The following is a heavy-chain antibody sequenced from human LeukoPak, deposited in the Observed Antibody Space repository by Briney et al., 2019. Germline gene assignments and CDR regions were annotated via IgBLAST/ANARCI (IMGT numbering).Heavy chain of an antibody. V-gene: IGHV3-15*01. CDR1: GFTVSDAW. CDR2: ISSKADGGAP. D-gene: IGHD2-15*01. J-gene: IGHJ5*02. CDR3: ATSGGSP. Sequence: GGSLRLSCAASGFTVSDAWMMWVRQVPGQGREWVAQISSKADGGAPDYAAPLKGRFFVSTHPSENTLILQLTGLKTEDTAVYYCATSGGSPWGQGTPVTVSS.